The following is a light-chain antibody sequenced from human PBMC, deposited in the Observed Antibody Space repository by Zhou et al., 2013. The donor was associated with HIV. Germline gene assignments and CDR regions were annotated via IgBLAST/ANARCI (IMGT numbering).Light chain of an antibody. CDR2: DAS. J-gene: IGKJ2*03. V-gene: IGKV1-33*01. Sequence: DIQMTQSPSSLSASVGDRVTITCQASQDISNYLNWYQQKPGKAPKLLIYDASNLETGVPSRFSGSGSGTEFTLTISSLQPDDFATYYCQQCNTDPYSFGQGTKLEIK. CDR1: QDISNY. CDR3: QQCNTDPYS.